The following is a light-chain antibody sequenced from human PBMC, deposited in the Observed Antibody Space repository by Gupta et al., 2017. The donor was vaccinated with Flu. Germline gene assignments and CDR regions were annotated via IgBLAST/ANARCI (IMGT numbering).Light chain of an antibody. CDR3: ETWDSNTRV. CDR1: SGHRNYI. CDR2: VEGRGNY. V-gene: IGLV4-60*03. Sequence: QPVVTPSSAASASLGSSVELTCTLSSGHRNYIIEWHQQKPGKAPRFLMKVEGRGNYNRGSGVPDRFSASSSGADRHLTISNVQSEDEADYYCETWDSNTRVFGGGTRLTVV. J-gene: IGLJ3*02.